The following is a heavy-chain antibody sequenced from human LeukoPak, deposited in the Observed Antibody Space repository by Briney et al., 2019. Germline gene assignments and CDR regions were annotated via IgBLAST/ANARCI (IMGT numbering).Heavy chain of an antibody. CDR2: ISYNGGSR. Sequence: GGSLRLSCAASGFTFSRFAINWVRQAPGKGLEWVSGISYNGGSRFYADSVKGRFAISRDNSKNTLYLQMNNVRAEDTAVYYCAKANPGDYWGQGTLVTVSS. V-gene: IGHV3-23*01. D-gene: IGHD1-14*01. CDR3: AKANPGDY. CDR1: GFTFSRFA. J-gene: IGHJ4*02.